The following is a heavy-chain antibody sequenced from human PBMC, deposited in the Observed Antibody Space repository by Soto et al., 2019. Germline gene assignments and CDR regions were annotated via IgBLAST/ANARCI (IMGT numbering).Heavy chain of an antibody. CDR2: ISDSGST. V-gene: IGHV4-59*01. Sequence: SETLSLPCNVSGGPTSNYYWHWIRQPPGKRLEWIGYISDSGSTKYNPSLMSRVTISADMSKNQVSLKVQSVAAADTAIYHRPRAGWGGLTTGKFFEFGGKGTLVPVSS. CDR1: GGPTSNYY. J-gene: IGHJ4*02. CDR3: PRAGWGGLTTGKFFEF. D-gene: IGHD1-1*01.